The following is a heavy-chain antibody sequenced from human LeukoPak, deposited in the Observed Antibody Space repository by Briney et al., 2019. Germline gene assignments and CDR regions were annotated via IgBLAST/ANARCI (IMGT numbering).Heavy chain of an antibody. Sequence: PGGSLRLSWPASGFTFSIYSMSSVRQAPAKGLEWVSAISGSGGSTYYADSVKGRFTISRDNSKNTLYLQMNSLRAEDTAVYYRAKVYSPARLAFFDSSINGTSYMDVWGKGTTVTVSS. CDR1: GFTFSIYS. V-gene: IGHV3-23*01. D-gene: IGHD6-13*01. J-gene: IGHJ6*03. CDR3: AKVYSPARLAFFDSSINGTSYMDV. CDR2: ISGSGGST.